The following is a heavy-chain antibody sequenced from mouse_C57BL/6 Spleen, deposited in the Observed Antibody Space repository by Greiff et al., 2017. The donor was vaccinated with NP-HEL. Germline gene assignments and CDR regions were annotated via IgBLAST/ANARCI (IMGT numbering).Heavy chain of an antibody. D-gene: IGHD1-1*01. CDR2: ISSGSSTI. V-gene: IGHV5-17*01. CDR3: ARPGYYGSRGYYYAMDY. CDR1: GFTFSDYG. Sequence: EVHLVESGGGLVKPGGSLKLSCAASGFTFSDYGMHWVRQAPEKGLEWVAYISSGSSTIYYADTVKGRFTISRDNAKNTLFLQMTSLRSEDTAMYYCARPGYYGSRGYYYAMDYWGQGTSVTVSS. J-gene: IGHJ4*01.